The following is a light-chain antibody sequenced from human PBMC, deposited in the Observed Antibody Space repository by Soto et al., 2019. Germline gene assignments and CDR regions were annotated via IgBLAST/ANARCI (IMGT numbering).Light chain of an antibody. CDR2: SAS. V-gene: IGKV3D-15*01. Sequence: DILMTQSPATVSVSLGDSVSLSCRANESISNNLAWYQQKPGQPPRLLIYSASTRAPGIPARVSGGGSGTQFSLTISSLQSADFALYYCHQYNEWPRGTFGPGTRVEI. CDR1: ESISNN. J-gene: IGKJ1*01. CDR3: HQYNEWPRGT.